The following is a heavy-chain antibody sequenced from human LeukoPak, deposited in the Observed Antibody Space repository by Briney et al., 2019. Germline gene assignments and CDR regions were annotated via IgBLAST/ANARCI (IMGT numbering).Heavy chain of an antibody. CDR1: GFTFSSYA. CDR3: AKLAGVGYDFWSGYNDY. Sequence: GGSLRPSCAASGFTFSSYAMSWVRQAPGKGLEWVSAISGSGGSTYYADSVKGRFTISRDNSKNTLYLQMNSLRAEDTAVYYCAKLAGVGYDFWSGYNDYWGQGTLVTVSS. J-gene: IGHJ4*02. D-gene: IGHD3-3*01. V-gene: IGHV3-23*01. CDR2: ISGSGGST.